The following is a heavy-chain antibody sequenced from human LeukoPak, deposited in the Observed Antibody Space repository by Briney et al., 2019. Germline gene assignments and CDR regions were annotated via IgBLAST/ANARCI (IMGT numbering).Heavy chain of an antibody. D-gene: IGHD5-18*01. Sequence: PGGSLRLSCAASGFTFSSYNMNWVRQAPGKGLEWVANIKQDGSEKYYVDSVKGRFTISRDNAKNSLYLQMNSLRAEDTAVYYCAGGYSYGYYWGQGTLVTVSS. CDR1: GFTFSSYN. CDR3: AGGYSYGYY. J-gene: IGHJ4*02. V-gene: IGHV3-7*04. CDR2: IKQDGSEK.